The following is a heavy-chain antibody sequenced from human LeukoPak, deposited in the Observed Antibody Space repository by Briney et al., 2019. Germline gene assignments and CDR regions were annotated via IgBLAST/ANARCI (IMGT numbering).Heavy chain of an antibody. CDR3: ARGHLDDSGSYYSEYFQH. CDR1: GYTFTSCG. J-gene: IGHJ1*01. CDR2: ISAYNGNT. V-gene: IGHV1-18*01. D-gene: IGHD1-26*01. Sequence: ASVTVSCKASGYTFTSCGISWVRQAPGQGLEWMGWISAYNGNTNYAQKLQGRVTMTTDTSTSTAYMELRSLRSDDTAVYYCARGHLDDSGSYYSEYFQHWGQGTLVTVSS.